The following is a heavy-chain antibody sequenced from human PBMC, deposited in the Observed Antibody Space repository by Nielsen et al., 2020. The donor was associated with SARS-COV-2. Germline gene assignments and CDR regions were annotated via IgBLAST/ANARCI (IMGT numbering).Heavy chain of an antibody. V-gene: IGHV3-74*01. CDR1: GFTFTAYW. J-gene: IGHJ3*01. CDR3: ARDGVVGSTNTFDV. Sequence: GESLKISCAASGFTFTAYWMHWVRQAPGKGLTWVSHINFDGTGTSYADSVKGRFTISRDNAKNTVYLQMNSLRAEDTAVYYCARDGVVGSTNTFDVWGQGKVVTVSS. CDR2: INFDGTGT. D-gene: IGHD1-26*01.